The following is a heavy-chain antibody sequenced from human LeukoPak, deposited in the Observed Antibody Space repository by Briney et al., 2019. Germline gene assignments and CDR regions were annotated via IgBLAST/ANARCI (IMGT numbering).Heavy chain of an antibody. D-gene: IGHD6-19*01. J-gene: IGHJ4*02. CDR1: GGSISSYY. CDR3: ARHQDSSSGWYYFDY. CDR2: IYTSGST. Sequence: PSETLSLTCTVSGGSISSYYWSWIRQPAGKGLEWIGRIYTSGSTIYNPSLKSRVTISVDTSKNQFSLNLNSVTAADTAVYYCARHQDSSSGWYYFDYWGQGTLVTVSS. V-gene: IGHV4-4*07.